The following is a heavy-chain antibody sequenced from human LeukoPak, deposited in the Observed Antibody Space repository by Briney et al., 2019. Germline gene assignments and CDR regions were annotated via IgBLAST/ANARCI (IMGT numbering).Heavy chain of an antibody. J-gene: IGHJ4*02. D-gene: IGHD2-2*01. CDR2: INPNSGGT. Sequence: ASVKVSCKASGYTFNGYYIHWLRQAPGQGLEWMGWINPNSGGTNYAPKFQGLVTMSSDTSITTAYMELNRLISDETAVYYCARTKPPCTSCLLLDYWGQGTLVTVSS. CDR1: GYTFNGYY. CDR3: ARTKPPCTSCLLLDY. V-gene: IGHV1-2*02.